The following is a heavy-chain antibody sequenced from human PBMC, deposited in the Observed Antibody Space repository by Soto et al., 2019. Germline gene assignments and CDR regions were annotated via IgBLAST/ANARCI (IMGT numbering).Heavy chain of an antibody. J-gene: IGHJ6*02. Sequence: GGSLRLSCAASGFTFSSYAMSWVRQAPGKGLEWVSAISGSGGSTYYADSVKGRFTISRDNSKNTLYLQMNSLRAEDTAVYYCAKGGTYYDILTGYLPLADYYYGMDVWGQGTTVTVSS. V-gene: IGHV3-23*01. CDR1: GFTFSSYA. D-gene: IGHD3-9*01. CDR2: ISGSGGST. CDR3: AKGGTYYDILTGYLPLADYYYGMDV.